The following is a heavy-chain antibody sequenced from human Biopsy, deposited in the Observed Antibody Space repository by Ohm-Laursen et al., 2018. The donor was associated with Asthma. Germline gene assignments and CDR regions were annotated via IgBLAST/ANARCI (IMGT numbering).Heavy chain of an antibody. D-gene: IGHD5-12*01. CDR3: ARGYSGSDRIVYYYSGLEV. V-gene: IGHV1-18*01. Sequence: ASSVKVSCKTSGYTFNSAGITWVRQAPGQGLERMGWISVYNGNTKVAQKLQDRVTMITDTSTSTAYMELSSLSSEDTAVYYCARGYSGSDRIVYYYSGLEVWGQGTTVTVSS. J-gene: IGHJ6*02. CDR1: GYTFNSAG. CDR2: ISVYNGNT.